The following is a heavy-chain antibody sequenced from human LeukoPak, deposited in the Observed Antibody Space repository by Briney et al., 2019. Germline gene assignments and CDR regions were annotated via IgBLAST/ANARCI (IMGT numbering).Heavy chain of an antibody. J-gene: IGHJ4*02. CDR3: ARLGPASSGWPESFDY. CDR2: IKRDGSEK. CDR1: GFTFRRYG. V-gene: IGHV3-7*03. Sequence: GGSLRLSCAASGFTFRRYGMSWVRQAPGKGLEWVANIKRDGSEKYYVDSVKGRFTISRDNAKNSLDLQMNSLRVEDTAVYYCARLGPASSGWPESFDYWGQGTLVTVSS. D-gene: IGHD6-19*01.